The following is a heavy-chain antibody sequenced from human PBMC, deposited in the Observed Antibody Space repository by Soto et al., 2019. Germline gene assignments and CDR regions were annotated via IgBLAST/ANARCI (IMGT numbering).Heavy chain of an antibody. CDR2: IYPRDSDT. J-gene: IGHJ4*02. D-gene: IGHD5-18*01. CDR1: GCSFVTHC. Sequence: HGEPLQISWKGSGCSFVTHCIAWVRKMTGKGLEWMGIIYPRDSDTEYSPSFQGQVTISADRSISTAYLQWSSLKASDTAMYYCARQKQTAMGVKTGGQYYFDYWGQGTRVTVSS. CDR3: ARQKQTAMGVKTGGQYYFDY. V-gene: IGHV5-51*01.